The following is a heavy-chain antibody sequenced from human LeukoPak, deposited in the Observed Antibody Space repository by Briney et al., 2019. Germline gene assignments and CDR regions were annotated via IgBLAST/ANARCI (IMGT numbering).Heavy chain of an antibody. CDR3: AKDLTTVTTQGDY. V-gene: IGHV3-30*02. D-gene: IGHD4-17*01. J-gene: IGHJ4*02. Sequence: GGSLRLSCAASGFTFSTYGTHWVRQAPGKGLEWVAFIRYDGSDKYYADSVKGRFTISRDNSKNTLYLQMNSLRTEDTAVYYCAKDLTTVTTQGDYWGQGTLVTVSS. CDR2: IRYDGSDK. CDR1: GFTFSTYG.